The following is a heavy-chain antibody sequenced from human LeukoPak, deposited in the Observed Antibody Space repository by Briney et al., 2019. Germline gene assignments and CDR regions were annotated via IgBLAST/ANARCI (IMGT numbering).Heavy chain of an antibody. CDR3: AKASYLLDYGYYGMDV. D-gene: IGHD5-18*01. V-gene: IGHV3-30*18. J-gene: IGHJ6*02. CDR2: ISYDGSNK. Sequence: GGSLRLSCAASGFTFSSYGMHWVRQAPGKGLEWVAVISYDGSNKYYADSVKGRFTISRDNSKNTLYLQMNSLRAEDTAVYYCAKASYLLDYGYYGMDVRGQGTTVTVSS. CDR1: GFTFSSYG.